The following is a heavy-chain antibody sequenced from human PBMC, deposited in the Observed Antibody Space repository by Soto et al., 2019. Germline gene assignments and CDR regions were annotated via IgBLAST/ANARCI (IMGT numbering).Heavy chain of an antibody. D-gene: IGHD6-6*01. Sequence: PSETLSLTCTVSGGSISSYYWSWIRQPPGKGLEWIGYIYYSGSTNYNPSLKSRVTISVDTSKNQFSLKLSSVTAADTAVYYCARDVTGYSSSSVYGMDVWGQGTTVTVSS. J-gene: IGHJ6*02. V-gene: IGHV4-59*01. CDR1: GGSISSYY. CDR3: ARDVTGYSSSSVYGMDV. CDR2: IYYSGST.